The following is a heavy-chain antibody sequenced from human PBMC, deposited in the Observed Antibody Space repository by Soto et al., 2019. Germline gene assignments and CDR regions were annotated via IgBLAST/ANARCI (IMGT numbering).Heavy chain of an antibody. CDR1: GGSISSSSYY. CDR3: ARHVAGYSSGLDY. Sequence: QLQLQESGPGLVKPSETLSLTCTVSGGSISSSSYYWGWIRQPPGKGLEWIGSIYYSGNTYYNPSIKSRGTISEDTSKNQFSLKLSSVTAADTAVYYCARHVAGYSSGLDYWGQGTLVTVSS. CDR2: IYYSGNT. J-gene: IGHJ4*02. D-gene: IGHD6-19*01. V-gene: IGHV4-39*01.